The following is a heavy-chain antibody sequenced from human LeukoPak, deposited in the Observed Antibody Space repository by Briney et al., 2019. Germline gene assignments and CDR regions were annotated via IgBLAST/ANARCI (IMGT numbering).Heavy chain of an antibody. CDR1: GGTFSSYA. CDR2: IIPILGIA. J-gene: IGHJ5*02. CDR3: ARDYDFWSGPIGT. D-gene: IGHD3-3*01. V-gene: IGHV1-69*04. Sequence: SVKVSCKASGGTFSSYAISWVRQAPGQGLEWMGRIIPILGIANYAQKFQGRVTITADKSTSTAYMELSSLRSDDTAVYYCARDYDFWSGPIGTWGQGTLVTVSS.